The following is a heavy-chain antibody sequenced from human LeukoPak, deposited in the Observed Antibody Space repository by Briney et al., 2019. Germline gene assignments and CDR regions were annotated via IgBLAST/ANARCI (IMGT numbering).Heavy chain of an antibody. J-gene: IGHJ6*04. CDR1: GGSFSSHY. CDR2: INPRGST. CDR3: ARGLRQGSAWSWGPKEKSYQYMDV. D-gene: IGHD6-19*01. V-gene: IGHV4-34*01. Sequence: SETLSLTCGVSGGSFSSHYWTWIRQPPGKGLEWIGEINPRGSTNYNPSHESRVTVSADTSRNQLSLSLTSVTAADSAVYFCARGLRQGSAWSWGPKEKSYQYMDVWGTGTTVIVSS.